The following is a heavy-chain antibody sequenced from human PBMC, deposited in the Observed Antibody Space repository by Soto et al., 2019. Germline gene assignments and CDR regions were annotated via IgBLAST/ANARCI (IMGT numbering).Heavy chain of an antibody. CDR3: AHPTRYYDYIWGSPIDY. J-gene: IGHJ4*02. D-gene: IGHD3-16*01. CDR2: IYWDDDK. V-gene: IGHV2-5*02. CDR1: GFSLSTSGVG. Sequence: QITLKESGPTLVKPTQTLTLTCTFSGFSLSTSGVGVGWIRQPPGKALEWLALIYWDDDKRYSPSLKSRLTITKDTSKNQVVLTMTNMDPVDTATYYCAHPTRYYDYIWGSPIDYWGQGTLVTVSS.